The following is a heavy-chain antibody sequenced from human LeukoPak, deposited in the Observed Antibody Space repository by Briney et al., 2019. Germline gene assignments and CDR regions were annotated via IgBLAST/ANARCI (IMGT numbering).Heavy chain of an antibody. V-gene: IGHV4-39*01. Sequence: PSETLSLTCTVSGGSISSSSYYWGWIRQPPGKGLEWIGSIYYSGSTYHNPSLKSRVTISVDTSKNQFSLKLSSVTAADTAVYYCASGNPTSDAFDIWGQGTMVTVSS. CDR1: GGSISSSSYY. J-gene: IGHJ3*02. CDR2: IYYSGST. CDR3: ASGNPTSDAFDI. D-gene: IGHD1-14*01.